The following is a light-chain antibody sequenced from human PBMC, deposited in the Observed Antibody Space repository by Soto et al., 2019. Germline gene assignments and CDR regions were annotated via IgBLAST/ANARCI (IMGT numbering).Light chain of an antibody. CDR1: SSNIGSNT. V-gene: IGLV1-44*01. J-gene: IGLJ1*01. Sequence: QSVLTQPPSASGTPGQRVTISCSGSSSNIGSNTVNWYQQLPGTAPKLLIYTNDQRPSGVPDRFPGSRSGTSASLAISGLQFEDEADYHCSSWDDNLDAVVFGAGTKVTV. CDR2: TND. CDR3: SSWDDNLDAVV.